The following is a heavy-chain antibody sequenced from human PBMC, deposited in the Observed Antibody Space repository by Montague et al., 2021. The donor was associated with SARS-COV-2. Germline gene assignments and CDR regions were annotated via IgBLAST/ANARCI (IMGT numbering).Heavy chain of an antibody. Sequence: CAISGDSVSSNSAAWSWIRQSPSRGLEWLGRTYYRSKWYNDYAVSVKSRITINPDTSKNQFFLQLNSVTPEDTAVYYCASGRMVPYSSSWTTLYYYYGMDVWGQGTTVTVSS. CDR3: ASGRMVPYSSSWTTLYYYYGMDV. CDR2: TYYRSKWYN. D-gene: IGHD6-13*01. J-gene: IGHJ6*02. V-gene: IGHV6-1*01. CDR1: GDSVSSNSAA.